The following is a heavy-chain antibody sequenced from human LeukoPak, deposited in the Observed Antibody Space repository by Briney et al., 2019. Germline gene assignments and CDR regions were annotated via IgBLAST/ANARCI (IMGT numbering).Heavy chain of an antibody. J-gene: IGHJ6*02. D-gene: IGHD6-19*01. CDR1: GYTFTSYD. Sequence: ASVKVSCKASGYTFTSYDINWVRQATGQGLEWMGWMNPNSGNTGYAQKFQGRVTMTRNTSISTAYMELSSLRSEDTAVYYCARGAESSGWSKYYYCMDVWGQGTTVTVSS. CDR3: ARGAESSGWSKYYYCMDV. CDR2: MNPNSGNT. V-gene: IGHV1-8*01.